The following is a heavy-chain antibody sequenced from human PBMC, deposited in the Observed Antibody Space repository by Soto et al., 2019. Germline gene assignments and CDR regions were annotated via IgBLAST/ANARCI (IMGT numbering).Heavy chain of an antibody. J-gene: IGHJ6*02. Sequence: SETLSLTCTVSGGSISSYYWSWIRQPPGKGLEWIGYIYYSGSTNYNPSLKSRVTISVDTSKNQFSLKLSFVTAADTAVYYCARGYEGYDFWSGYYGLYYYGMDVWGQGTTVTVSS. CDR1: GGSISSYY. CDR3: ARGYEGYDFWSGYYGLYYYGMDV. V-gene: IGHV4-59*01. D-gene: IGHD3-3*01. CDR2: IYYSGST.